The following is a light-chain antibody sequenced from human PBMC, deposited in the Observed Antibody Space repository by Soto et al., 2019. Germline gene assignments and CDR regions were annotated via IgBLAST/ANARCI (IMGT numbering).Light chain of an antibody. Sequence: ELLLTQSPGTLSLSAGDSATLSCRASQSVSSSYLAWYQQKPGQAPRLLIYGASSRATGIPDRFSGSGSGTDFTLTISRLEPEDFAVYYCQQYGSSPPWTFGQGTKVDIK. CDR2: GAS. J-gene: IGKJ1*01. V-gene: IGKV3-20*01. CDR1: QSVSSSY. CDR3: QQYGSSPPWT.